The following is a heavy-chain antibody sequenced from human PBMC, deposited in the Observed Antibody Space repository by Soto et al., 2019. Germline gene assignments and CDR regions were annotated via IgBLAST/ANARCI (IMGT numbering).Heavy chain of an antibody. V-gene: IGHV1-18*01. D-gene: IGHD1-1*01. Sequence: QVHLVQSRAEGKKPGASVKVSCKGSGYAFTTYGITWVRQAPGQGLERMGWISAHNGNTNYAQKLRGRVNATTQTSTSTASMELRSLRSDDTAVYSCARGRYGDYWGQGARVTVSS. CDR3: ARGRYGDY. CDR2: ISAHNGNT. J-gene: IGHJ4*02. CDR1: GYAFTTYG.